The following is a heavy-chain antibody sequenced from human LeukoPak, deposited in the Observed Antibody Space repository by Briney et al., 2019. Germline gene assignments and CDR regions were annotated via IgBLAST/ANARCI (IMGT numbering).Heavy chain of an antibody. D-gene: IGHD1-26*01. J-gene: IGHJ6*03. CDR1: GGSISGYY. Sequence: TETLSLTCTVSGGSISGYYWSWIRQPPEKGLEWIGYIYYSGSTNYNPSLRSRVTMSVDTSKNQFSLKLSSVTAADTAVFYCARVQVAGSGRYYYYYMDVWGKGTTVTISS. CDR2: IYYSGST. CDR3: ARVQVAGSGRYYYYYMDV. V-gene: IGHV4-59*01.